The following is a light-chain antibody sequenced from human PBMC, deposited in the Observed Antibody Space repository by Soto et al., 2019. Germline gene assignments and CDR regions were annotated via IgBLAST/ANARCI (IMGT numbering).Light chain of an antibody. V-gene: IGKV1-9*01. Sequence: DIQLTQSPSFLSASVGDRVTITCRASQGISSYLAWYQQKPGKAPKLLIYAASTLQSGVPSRFSGSGSGTEFTLTISSLQPEDFATYHCQQLWATFGGGTKVDI. CDR2: AAS. CDR3: QQLWAT. CDR1: QGISSY. J-gene: IGKJ4*01.